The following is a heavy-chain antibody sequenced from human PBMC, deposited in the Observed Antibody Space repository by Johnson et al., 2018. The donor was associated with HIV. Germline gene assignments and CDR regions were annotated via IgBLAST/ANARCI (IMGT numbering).Heavy chain of an antibody. CDR3: ARNEYSNYGGRDAFDI. J-gene: IGHJ3*02. V-gene: IGHV3-30*19. CDR1: GFTFRSYG. CDR2: ISYDGSNK. Sequence: QVQLVESGGGVVQPGGSLRLSCAVSGFTFRSYGMHWVRQAPGKGLEWVAVISYDGSNKYYADSVKGRFTISRDNSKNTLYLQMNSLRAEDTAVYYCARNEYSNYGGRDAFDIWGQGTMVTVPS. D-gene: IGHD4-11*01.